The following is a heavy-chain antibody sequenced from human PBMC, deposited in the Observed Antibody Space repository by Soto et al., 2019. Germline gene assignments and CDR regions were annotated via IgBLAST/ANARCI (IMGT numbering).Heavy chain of an antibody. Sequence: GESLKIPCRTSGYRFTSYWIAWVRQMPGKGLEWMGIIFTSDSDTRYSPSFQGQVTISADRSTSTVFLQWASLKASDTAVYFCARKDKSGYFNWFDPWGQGTLVTVSS. CDR3: ARKDKSGYFNWFDP. J-gene: IGHJ5*02. D-gene: IGHD3-22*01. V-gene: IGHV5-51*01. CDR1: GYRFTSYW. CDR2: IFTSDSDT.